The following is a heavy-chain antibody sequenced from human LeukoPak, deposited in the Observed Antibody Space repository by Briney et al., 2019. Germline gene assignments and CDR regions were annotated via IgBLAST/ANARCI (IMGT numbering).Heavy chain of an antibody. CDR3: ARDRWGYKDWFDP. CDR1: GYTFTGYY. Sequence: ASVKVSCKASGYTFTGYYMHWVRQAPGQGLEWMGWINPNSGGTNYAQKFQGRVTMTRDTSISTAYMELSRLRSDDTAVYYCARDRWGYKDWFDPWGQGTLVTVSS. D-gene: IGHD1-14*01. CDR2: INPNSGGT. J-gene: IGHJ5*02. V-gene: IGHV1-2*02.